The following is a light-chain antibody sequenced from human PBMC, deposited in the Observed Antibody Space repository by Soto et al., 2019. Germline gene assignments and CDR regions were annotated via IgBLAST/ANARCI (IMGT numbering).Light chain of an antibody. CDR1: QSISSL. V-gene: IGKV1-5*03. J-gene: IGKJ5*01. CDR2: KAS. CDR3: QQYNSYPLT. Sequence: DIQMTQSPSTLSASVGDRVTITCRVSQSISSLLAWYQQKPGRAPTLLIYKASTLESGVPSRFSGSGSGTEFSLTISSLQPDDSATYYCQQYNSYPLTFGQGTRLEIK.